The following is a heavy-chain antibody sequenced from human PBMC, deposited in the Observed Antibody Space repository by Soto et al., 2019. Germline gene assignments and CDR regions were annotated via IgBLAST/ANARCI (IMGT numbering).Heavy chain of an antibody. D-gene: IGHD2-2*02. V-gene: IGHV3-21*01. Sequence: EVQLVESGGGLVKPGGSLRLSCAASGFTFSSYSMNWVRQAPGKGLEWVSSISSSSSYIYYADSVKGRFTISRDNAKNSLYLQMNSLEAEDTAVYYCARCLGLSDPEDCSSTSCYRPYYYYGMDVWGQGTTVTVSS. CDR3: ARCLGLSDPEDCSSTSCYRPYYYYGMDV. J-gene: IGHJ6*02. CDR1: GFTFSSYS. CDR2: ISSSSSYI.